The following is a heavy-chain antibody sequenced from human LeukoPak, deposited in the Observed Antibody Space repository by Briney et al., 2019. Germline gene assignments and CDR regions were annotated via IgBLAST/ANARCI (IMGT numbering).Heavy chain of an antibody. CDR3: ARGLEDYYYGMDV. CDR2: IYYSGST. CDR1: GGSISSDY. J-gene: IGHJ6*02. Sequence: SETLSLTCTVSGGSISSDYWNWIRQPPGKGLEWIGYIYYSGSTRYNPSLKSRISISVDRSKSHFSLRLKSVTAADTAVYYCARGLEDYYYGMDVWGQGTTVSVSS. V-gene: IGHV4-59*01.